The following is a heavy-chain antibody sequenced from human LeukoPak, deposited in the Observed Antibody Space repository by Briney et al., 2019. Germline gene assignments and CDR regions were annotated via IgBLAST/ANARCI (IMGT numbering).Heavy chain of an antibody. CDR3: AKGPPHDAFDI. CDR2: ISWNSGSI. V-gene: IGHV3-9*01. Sequence: GGSLRLSCAASGFTFDDYAMHWVRQAPGKGLEWVSGISWNSGSIGYADSVKGRFTISRDNSKNTLYLQMNSLRAEDTAVYYCAKGPPHDAFDIWGQGTMVTVSS. CDR1: GFTFDDYA. J-gene: IGHJ3*02.